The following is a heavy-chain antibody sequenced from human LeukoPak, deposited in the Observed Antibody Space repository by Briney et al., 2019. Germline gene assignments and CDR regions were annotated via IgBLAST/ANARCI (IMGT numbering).Heavy chain of an antibody. CDR2: IYYSGST. V-gene: IGHV4-59*01. Sequence: SETLSLTCTVSGGSISSYYWSWIRQPPGKGLEWIGYIYYSGSTNYNPSLKSRVTISVDTSKNQFSLKLSSVTAADTAVYYCARAPPYGSGSFDYWGQGTLVTVSS. CDR1: GGSISSYY. CDR3: ARAPPYGSGSFDY. D-gene: IGHD3-10*01. J-gene: IGHJ4*02.